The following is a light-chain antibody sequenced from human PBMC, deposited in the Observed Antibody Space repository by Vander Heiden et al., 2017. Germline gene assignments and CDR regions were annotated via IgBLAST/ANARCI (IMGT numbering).Light chain of an antibody. Sequence: SVPPHPSPASGPPAPRATVPCSGSSSDIGGNTLTWYQQHPGAAPNLLINSKNRRPSGVPDRCSGSKSGTSASLAISGLQSEDEADYYCAAWDDSLSGPVFGTGTKVTVL. CDR1: SSDIGGNT. V-gene: IGLV1-44*01. J-gene: IGLJ1*01. CDR3: AAWDDSLSGPV. CDR2: SKN.